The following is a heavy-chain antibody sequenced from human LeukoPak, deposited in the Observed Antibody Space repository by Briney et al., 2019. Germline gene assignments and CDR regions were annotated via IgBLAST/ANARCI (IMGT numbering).Heavy chain of an antibody. Sequence: TLSLTCVVSGDFVSRANWWQWDRQHPGEGLEWIGEIDHRGNTNYNPTLKSRVTISVDRSKNQFSLKLNSVTAAETAVYYCARGYGPGYWGQGTLVTVSA. CDR2: IDHRGNT. J-gene: IGHJ4*02. CDR3: ARGYGPGY. D-gene: IGHD4-17*01. CDR1: GDFVSRANW. V-gene: IGHV4/OR15-8*01.